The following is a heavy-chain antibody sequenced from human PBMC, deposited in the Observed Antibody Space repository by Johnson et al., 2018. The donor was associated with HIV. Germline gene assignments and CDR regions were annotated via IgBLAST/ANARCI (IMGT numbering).Heavy chain of an antibody. D-gene: IGHD6-6*01. Sequence: QVQLVESGGGVVQPGRSLRLSCAASGFTFSSYAMHWVRQAPGKGLEWVAVISYDGSNKSYADSVKGRFTISRDNSKNTLYLQRNSLRAEETAVYYCAGDRWYSSSSGGVDDAFDIWGQGTMVTVSS. CDR3: AGDRWYSSSSGGVDDAFDI. J-gene: IGHJ3*02. CDR2: ISYDGSNK. V-gene: IGHV3-30*04. CDR1: GFTFSSYA.